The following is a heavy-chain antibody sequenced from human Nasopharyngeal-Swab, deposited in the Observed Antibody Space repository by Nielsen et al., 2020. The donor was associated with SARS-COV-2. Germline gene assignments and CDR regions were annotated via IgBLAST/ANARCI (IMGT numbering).Heavy chain of an antibody. Sequence: GGSLRLSCAASGFTVSSDFMSWVRQAPGKGLQWVSALYGGGGTYSADSVKGRFPISRDNSKNTLYLQMNSLRDEDTAVYHCARHGVVADAFDIWGRGTVVTVSS. CDR3: ARHGVVADAFDI. V-gene: IGHV3-66*04. CDR2: LYGGGGT. J-gene: IGHJ3*02. D-gene: IGHD3-22*01. CDR1: GFTVSSDF.